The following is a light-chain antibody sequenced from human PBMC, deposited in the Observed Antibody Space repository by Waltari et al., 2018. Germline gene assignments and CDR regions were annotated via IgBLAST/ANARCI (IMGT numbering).Light chain of an antibody. V-gene: IGKV2-28*01. CDR1: QSLLDSDGYTH. CDR2: LGS. J-gene: IGKJ3*01. Sequence: DIVMTQTPLSLPVTPGEPASISCRSSQSLLDSDGYTHLHWYLQKPGQSPQLLIYLGSNRASGVPYRFSGSGSGTDFTLKISRVEAEDVGVYYCMQTLQTPFTFGPGTKLDIK. CDR3: MQTLQTPFT.